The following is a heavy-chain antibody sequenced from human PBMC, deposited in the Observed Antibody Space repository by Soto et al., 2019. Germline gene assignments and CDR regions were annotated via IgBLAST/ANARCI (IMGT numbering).Heavy chain of an antibody. CDR1: GFTFRSYA. D-gene: IGHD6-19*01. Sequence: QVQLVESGGGVVQPGRSLRLSCAASGFTFRSYAMHWVRQAPGKGLEWVAVISYDGSNKHYADSVKGRFTISRDNSKNTLYLQMNSLRAEDTAVYYCARAAVAGWYFDLWGRGTLVTVSS. J-gene: IGHJ2*01. CDR2: ISYDGSNK. CDR3: ARAAVAGWYFDL. V-gene: IGHV3-30-3*01.